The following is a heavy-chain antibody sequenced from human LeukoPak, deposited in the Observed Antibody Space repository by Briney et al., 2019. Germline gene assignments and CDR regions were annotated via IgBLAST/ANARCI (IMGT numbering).Heavy chain of an antibody. V-gene: IGHV3-7*01. CDR3: ARDEWHTYSSGYRSNLIDY. D-gene: IGHD3-22*01. J-gene: IGHJ4*02. CDR2: IQQDGSEK. Sequence: GGSLRLSCAASGFTFSNYWMTWVRQAPGKGLEWVANIQQDGSEKFYVDSVKGRFTISRDNAKNSLYLQMNGLRAEDTALYYCARDEWHTYSSGYRSNLIDYWGQGTLVTVSS. CDR1: GFTFSNYW.